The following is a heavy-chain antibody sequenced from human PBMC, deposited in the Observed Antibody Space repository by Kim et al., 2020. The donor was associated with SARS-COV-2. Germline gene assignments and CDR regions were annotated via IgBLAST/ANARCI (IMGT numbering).Heavy chain of an antibody. V-gene: IGHV3-30-3*01. CDR3: ARAPYRSIAAAGSSFQH. Sequence: GGSLRLSCAASGFTFSSYAMHWVRQAPGKGLEWVAVISYDGSNKYYADSVKGRFTISRDNSKNTLYLQMNSLRAEDTAVYYCARAPYRSIAAAGSSFQHWGQGTLVTVSS. CDR1: GFTFSSYA. D-gene: IGHD6-13*01. J-gene: IGHJ1*01. CDR2: ISYDGSNK.